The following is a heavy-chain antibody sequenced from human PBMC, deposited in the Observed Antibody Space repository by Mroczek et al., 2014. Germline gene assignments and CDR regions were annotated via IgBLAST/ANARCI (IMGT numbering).Heavy chain of an antibody. CDR2: FDPEDGET. CDR1: GYTLTELS. Sequence: VQLVESGAEVKKPGASVKVSCKVSGYTLTELSMHWVRQAPGKGLEWMGGFDPEDGETIYAQKFQGRVTMTEDTSTDTAYMELSSLRSEDTAVYYCATAVYYYDSSGSRINWFDPWGQGTLVTVSS. D-gene: IGHD3-22*01. V-gene: IGHV1-24*01. CDR3: ATAVYYYDSSGSRINWFDP. J-gene: IGHJ5*02.